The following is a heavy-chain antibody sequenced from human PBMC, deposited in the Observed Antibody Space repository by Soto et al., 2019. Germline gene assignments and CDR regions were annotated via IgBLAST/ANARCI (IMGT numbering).Heavy chain of an antibody. D-gene: IGHD1-26*01. CDR1: GYTFTSYG. J-gene: IGHJ6*02. CDR2: ISGYDANT. Sequence: ASVKVSCKAAGYTFTSYGISWVRQAPGQGLEWMGWISGYDANTNHAQKLQGRLAMTTDTSTSTAYMELRSLRSDDTAVYYCARDSVGATTYYYYGMDVCGQGTTVTVSS. V-gene: IGHV1-18*01. CDR3: ARDSVGATTYYYYGMDV.